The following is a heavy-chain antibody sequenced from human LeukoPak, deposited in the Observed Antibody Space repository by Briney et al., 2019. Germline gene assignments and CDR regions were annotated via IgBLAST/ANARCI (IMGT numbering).Heavy chain of an antibody. Sequence: SQTLSLTCTVSGGSISSGSYYWSWIRQPAGKRLEWIGRIYTSGSTNYNPSLKSRVTISVDTSKNQFSLKLSSVTAADTAVYYCARDPAVAGTGWWFDPWGQGTLVTVSS. V-gene: IGHV4-61*02. D-gene: IGHD6-19*01. J-gene: IGHJ5*02. CDR3: ARDPAVAGTGWWFDP. CDR1: GGSISSGSYY. CDR2: IYTSGST.